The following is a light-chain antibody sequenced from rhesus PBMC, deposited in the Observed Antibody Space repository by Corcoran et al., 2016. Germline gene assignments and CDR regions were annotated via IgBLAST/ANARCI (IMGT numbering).Light chain of an antibody. J-gene: IGKJ4*01. CDR3: LQYYSSPLT. Sequence: DIQMTQSPSSLSASVGDTVTITCRASQSISSWLDWYQQKPGKAPKFLIYKASSLQSGVPSRLSGSGSGTDFTLPISSLQPEDFATYYCLQYYSSPLTFGGGTKVEIK. CDR2: KAS. V-gene: IGKV1-22*01. CDR1: QSISSW.